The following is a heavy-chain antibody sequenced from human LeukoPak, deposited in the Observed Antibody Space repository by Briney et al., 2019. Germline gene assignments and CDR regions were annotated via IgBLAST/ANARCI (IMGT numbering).Heavy chain of an antibody. Sequence: GGSLRLSCAASGFTFSSYERNWVRQAPGKGREGVSYISSGGTTLYYADSVKGRFTISRDNVKNSLYLQMNSLSAEDTGVYYCARVKGSGWYEVDYWGQGTLVTVSS. CDR1: GFTFSSYE. J-gene: IGHJ4*02. D-gene: IGHD6-19*01. CDR2: ISSGGTTL. V-gene: IGHV3-48*03. CDR3: ARVKGSGWYEVDY.